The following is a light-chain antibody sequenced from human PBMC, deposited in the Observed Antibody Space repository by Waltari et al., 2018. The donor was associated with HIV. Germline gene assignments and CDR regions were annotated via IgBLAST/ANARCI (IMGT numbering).Light chain of an antibody. CDR2: FFS. CDR3: QMWNGDSFHPGV. J-gene: IGLJ3*02. V-gene: IGLV3-21*04. CDR1: NLGDKS. Sequence: SDVLTPAPAVSVAPGETATISCEGHNLGDKSVHWYQQKPGQAPILVIPFFSERPSGIPERFSGSRSGNTATLTISRVEAGDEADYHCQMWNGDSFHPGVFGGGTRLTVL.